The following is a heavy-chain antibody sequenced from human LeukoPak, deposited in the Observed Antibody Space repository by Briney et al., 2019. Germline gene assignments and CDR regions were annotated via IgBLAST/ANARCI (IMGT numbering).Heavy chain of an antibody. Sequence: NSSETLSLTCIVSGGPIHSYYWSWIPQPPAKGLERIGYFYYSGSLSYNPSLKSRANNSVDTSNNQLSLKLTSVTAADTAVYYCASVYSSRTYWFDPWGQGTLVTVSS. J-gene: IGHJ5*02. D-gene: IGHD6-13*01. CDR2: FYYSGSL. CDR3: ASVYSSRTYWFDP. V-gene: IGHV4-59*01. CDR1: GGPIHSYY.